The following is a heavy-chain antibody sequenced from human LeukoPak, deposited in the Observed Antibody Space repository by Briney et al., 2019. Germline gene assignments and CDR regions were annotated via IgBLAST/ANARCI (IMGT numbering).Heavy chain of an antibody. D-gene: IGHD2-2*01. J-gene: IGHJ4*02. CDR2: ISSSSSYT. Sequence: GGSLRLSCAASGFTFSDYYMSWIRQAPGKGLEWVSYISSSSSYTNYADSVKGRFTISRDNAKNSLYLQMNSLRAEDTAVYYCAKDWGMGDQLLRIDYWGQGTLVAVSS. V-gene: IGHV3-11*05. CDR3: AKDWGMGDQLLRIDY. CDR1: GFTFSDYY.